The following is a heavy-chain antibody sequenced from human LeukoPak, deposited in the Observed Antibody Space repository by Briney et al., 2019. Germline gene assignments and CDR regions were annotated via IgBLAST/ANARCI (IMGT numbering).Heavy chain of an antibody. CDR2: ISYDGGNI. D-gene: IGHD1-26*01. CDR3: ARGGSYLSAFDI. V-gene: IGHV3-30*03. CDR1: GFPLSSYG. J-gene: IGHJ3*02. Sequence: GGSLRLSCAASGFPLSSYGMHCVRQAPGKGLVWVAVISYDGGNISYTDSVKGRFTISRDNSKNTLYLQMNSLRAEDTAVYYCARGGSYLSAFDIWGQGTMVTVSS.